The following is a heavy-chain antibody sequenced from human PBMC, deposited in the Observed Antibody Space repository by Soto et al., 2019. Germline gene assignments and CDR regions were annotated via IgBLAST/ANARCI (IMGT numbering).Heavy chain of an antibody. Sequence: ASVKVSCKASGYTFTSYGISWVRQAPGQGLEWMGWNSAYNGNTNYAQKLQGRVTMTTDTSTSTAYMELRSLRSDDTAVYYCARDDTIFGVVIIGVYYYGMDVWGQGXTVTVYS. V-gene: IGHV1-18*04. CDR2: NSAYNGNT. J-gene: IGHJ6*02. CDR3: ARDDTIFGVVIIGVYYYGMDV. CDR1: GYTFTSYG. D-gene: IGHD3-3*01.